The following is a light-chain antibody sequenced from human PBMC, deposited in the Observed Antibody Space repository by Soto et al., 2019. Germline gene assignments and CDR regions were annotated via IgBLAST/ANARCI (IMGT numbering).Light chain of an antibody. J-gene: IGKJ2*01. CDR2: GAS. CDR1: QSVSSNY. V-gene: IGKV3-20*01. CDR3: QHYDGSPPRYT. Sequence: EIVLTQSPATLSLSPGERATLSCRASQSVSSNYLAWYQQRPGQAPRLVISGASSRAAAIPDRFSGSGSGTDFTLTISRLEPEDFAVYYCQHYDGSPPRYTFGQGTKLDIK.